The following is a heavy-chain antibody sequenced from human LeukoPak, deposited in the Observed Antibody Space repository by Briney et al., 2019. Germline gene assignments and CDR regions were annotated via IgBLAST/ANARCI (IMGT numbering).Heavy chain of an antibody. J-gene: IGHJ4*02. CDR3: ARTTDTRSSLFTDY. CDR2: IDWDDAK. V-gene: IGHV2-70*11. D-gene: IGHD6-6*01. CDR1: GFSLSTSGMC. Sequence: ESGPTLVNPTQTLTLTCTFSGFSLSTSGMCVNWIRQPPGKALEWLARIDWDDAKYYSTSLKTRLTISKDTSKNQVVLTMTNMDPVDTATYFCARTTDTRSSLFTDYWGQGTLVTVSS.